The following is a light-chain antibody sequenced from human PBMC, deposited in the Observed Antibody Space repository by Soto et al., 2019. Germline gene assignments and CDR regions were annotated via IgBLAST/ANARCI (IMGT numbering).Light chain of an antibody. V-gene: IGLV2-14*01. CDR3: SSYTSTTTLVV. CDR2: DVN. Sequence: QSALTQPASVSGSPGQSITISCTGTSSDVGNYNYVSWYQQHPGKAPKLMIYDVNNRPSGVSHRFSGSKSGNTASLTISGLQAEDEADYYCSSYTSTTTLVVFGGGTKLTVL. J-gene: IGLJ2*01. CDR1: SSDVGNYNY.